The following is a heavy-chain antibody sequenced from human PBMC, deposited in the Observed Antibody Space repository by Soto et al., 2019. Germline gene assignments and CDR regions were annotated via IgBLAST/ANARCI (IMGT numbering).Heavy chain of an antibody. D-gene: IGHD3-22*01. J-gene: IGHJ5*02. CDR1: GFTFSSYA. CDR2: ISGSGGST. CDR3: ARDSGMYYYDSSGYEWFDP. Sequence: GGSLRLSCAASGFTFSSYAMSWVRQAPGKGLEWVSVISGSGGSTYYADSVKGRFTISRDNSKNTLYLQMNSLRAEDTAVYYCARDSGMYYYDSSGYEWFDPWGQGTLVTVSS. V-gene: IGHV3-23*01.